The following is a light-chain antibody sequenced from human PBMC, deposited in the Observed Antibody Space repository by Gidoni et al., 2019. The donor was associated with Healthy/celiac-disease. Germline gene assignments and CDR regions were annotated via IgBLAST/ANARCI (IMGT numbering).Light chain of an antibody. CDR1: QSLLHSNGYNY. CDR2: LGS. Sequence: DIVMTQSTLYLPVTPGEPASISCRSSQSLLHSNGYNYLDWYLQKPGQSPQLLIYLGSNRAAGVPDRFSGSGSGTDFTLKISRVEAEDVGVYYCMQALQTPFTFGGGTKVEIK. J-gene: IGKJ4*01. V-gene: IGKV2-28*01. CDR3: MQALQTPFT.